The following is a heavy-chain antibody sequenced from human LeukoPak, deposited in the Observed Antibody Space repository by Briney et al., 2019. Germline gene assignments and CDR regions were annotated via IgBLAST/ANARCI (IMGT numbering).Heavy chain of an antibody. V-gene: IGHV4-34*01. J-gene: IGHJ4*02. CDR2: INHSGST. Sequence: PSETLSLTCAVYGGSFSGYYWSRLRQPPGKGLEWIGEINHSGSTNYNPSLKSRVTISVDTSKNQFSLKLSSVTAADTAVYYCARAGNIAVSNWGQGTLVTVSS. CDR3: ARAGNIAVSN. D-gene: IGHD6-19*01. CDR1: GGSFSGYY.